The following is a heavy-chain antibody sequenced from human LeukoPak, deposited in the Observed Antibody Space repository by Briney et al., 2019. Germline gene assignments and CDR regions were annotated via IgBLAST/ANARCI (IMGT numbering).Heavy chain of an antibody. CDR3: AKGMGDYVWGSYRDIGYYGMDV. CDR1: GFTFSSYA. Sequence: PGRSLRLSCAASGFTFSSYAMSWVRQAPGKGLEWVSAISGSGGSTYYADSVKGRFTISRDNSKNTLYLQMNSLRAEDTAVYYCAKGMGDYVWGSYRDIGYYGMDVWGQGTTVTVSS. D-gene: IGHD3-16*02. CDR2: ISGSGGST. J-gene: IGHJ6*02. V-gene: IGHV3-23*01.